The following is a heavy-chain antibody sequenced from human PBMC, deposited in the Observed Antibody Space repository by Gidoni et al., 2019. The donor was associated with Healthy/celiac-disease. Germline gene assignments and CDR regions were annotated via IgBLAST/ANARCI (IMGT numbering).Heavy chain of an antibody. CDR2: INPNSGGT. CDR1: GYTFPGYY. Sequence: QVQLVQSGAEVKKPGASVKVSCKASGYTFPGYYMHRVRQAPGQGLEWMGWINPNSGGTNYAQKFQGRVTMTRDTSISTAYMELSRLRSDDTAVYYCARDNLAGSSGYYDYWGQGTLVTVSS. V-gene: IGHV1-2*02. J-gene: IGHJ4*02. CDR3: ARDNLAGSSGYYDY. D-gene: IGHD3-22*01.